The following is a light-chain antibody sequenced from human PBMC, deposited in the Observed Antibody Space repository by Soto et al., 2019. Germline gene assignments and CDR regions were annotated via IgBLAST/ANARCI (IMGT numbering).Light chain of an antibody. J-gene: IGKJ2*01. CDR3: QQTSAFPRT. V-gene: IGKV1-12*01. CDR2: GAS. Sequence: EIRLNQSASSVSVSIGDRLTITCRASRDISNSLAWYQQTPGKAPKLLLRGASSLHRGVPSRFSGGVEGTEFILTISSLQAEEFATYYCQQTSAFPRTFGQGTKVDIK. CDR1: RDISNS.